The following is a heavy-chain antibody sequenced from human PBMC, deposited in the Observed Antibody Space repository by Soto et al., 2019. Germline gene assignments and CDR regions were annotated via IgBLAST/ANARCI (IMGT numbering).Heavy chain of an antibody. Sequence: PGGSLRLSCAASGFSFSDFGMNWVRQAPGKGLEWVSTVTSNSSYQYYADSVKGRFTISRDNAKRSLYLQMNSLRVEDSAVYYCASRASYCTSTTCYLGHFQYWGQGTLVTVSS. CDR3: ASRASYCTSTTCYLGHFQY. CDR2: VTSNSSYQ. CDR1: GFSFSDFG. D-gene: IGHD2-2*01. V-gene: IGHV3-21*01. J-gene: IGHJ4*02.